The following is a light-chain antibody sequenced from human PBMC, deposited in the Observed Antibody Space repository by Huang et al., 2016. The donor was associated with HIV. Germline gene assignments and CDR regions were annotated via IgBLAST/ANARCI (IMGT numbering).Light chain of an antibody. V-gene: IGKV1-39*01. Sequence: DIQMTQSPSSLSASVGDRVTINCRASQNINSDLNWYQQKPGKAPTLLIYITSNLASAAPSRFSGSGSGTDFTLTITTLQPEDLATYFCQQSHGTPWTFGLGTKVEI. CDR3: QQSHGTPWT. CDR1: QNINSD. CDR2: ITS. J-gene: IGKJ1*01.